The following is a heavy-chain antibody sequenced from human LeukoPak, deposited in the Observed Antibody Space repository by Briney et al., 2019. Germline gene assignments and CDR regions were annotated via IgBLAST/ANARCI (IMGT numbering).Heavy chain of an antibody. V-gene: IGHV3-23*01. CDR3: AKWGGTETIGTIWYGPLDH. D-gene: IGHD2-2*01. Sequence: GGSLRLSCGASGFTFKNYALAWVRQAPGKGLEWVSALSYTISTYYADSVKGRFIISRDNSKNTLYLQMNSLRVEDTAIYYCAKWGGTETIGTIWYGPLDHWGQGTQVIVSS. CDR2: LSYTIST. CDR1: GFTFKNYA. J-gene: IGHJ4*02.